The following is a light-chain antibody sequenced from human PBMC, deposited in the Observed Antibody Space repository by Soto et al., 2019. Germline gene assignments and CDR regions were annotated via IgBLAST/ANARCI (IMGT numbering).Light chain of an antibody. V-gene: IGKV1-39*01. J-gene: IGKJ1*01. CDR3: QQNYNTPQK. CDR1: QSISNY. Sequence: DIQMTQSPSSLSASVGDRVTITCRASQSISNYLNWYQQKPGKAPKLLIYAASSLQSGAPSRFSGSGSGTDFTLTISSLQPEDFATYYCQQNYNTPQKFGQGTKV. CDR2: AAS.